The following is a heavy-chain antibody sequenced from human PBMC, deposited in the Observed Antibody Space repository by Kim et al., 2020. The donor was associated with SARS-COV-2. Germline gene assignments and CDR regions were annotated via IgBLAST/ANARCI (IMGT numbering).Heavy chain of an antibody. CDR2: ISSSGSTI. CDR3: ARRGRDYDILTGRYYYYYNMDV. D-gene: IGHD3-9*01. J-gene: IGHJ6*02. Sequence: GGSLRLSCAASGFTFSDYYMNWIRQAPEKGLEWVSYISSSGSTIYYADSVKGRFTISRDNAKNSLYLQMNSLRAEDTAVYYCARRGRDYDILTGRYYYYYNMDVWGQGTTVTVSS. V-gene: IGHV3-11*01. CDR1: GFTFSDYY.